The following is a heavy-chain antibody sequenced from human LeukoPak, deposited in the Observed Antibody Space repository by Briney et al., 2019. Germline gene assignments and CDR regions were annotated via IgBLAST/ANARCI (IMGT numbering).Heavy chain of an antibody. V-gene: IGHV1-2*02. CDR3: ARNKESVVRGVNNWFDP. CDR2: INPNSGGT. CDR1: GYTFTSYY. D-gene: IGHD3-10*01. Sequence: ASVKVSCKASGYTFTSYYMHWVRQAPGQGLEWMGWINPNSGGTNYAQKFQGRVTMTRDTSISTAYMELSRLRSDDTAVYYCARNKESVVRGVNNWFDPWGQGTLVTVSS. J-gene: IGHJ5*02.